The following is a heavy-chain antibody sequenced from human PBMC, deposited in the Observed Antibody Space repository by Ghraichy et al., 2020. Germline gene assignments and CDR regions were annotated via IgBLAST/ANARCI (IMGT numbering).Heavy chain of an antibody. D-gene: IGHD6-19*01. CDR1: GFTVSSNY. V-gene: IGHV3-53*01. Sequence: GGSLRLSCAASGFTVSSNYMTWVRQAPGRGLEWVSVIYSGGITYYADSVKGRFTISRDNSKNTLYLQMARLRAEDTAVYYCASVDPAFSSGWYYFDFWGQGTLVTVSS. CDR2: IYSGGIT. CDR3: ASVDPAFSSGWYYFDF. J-gene: IGHJ4*02.